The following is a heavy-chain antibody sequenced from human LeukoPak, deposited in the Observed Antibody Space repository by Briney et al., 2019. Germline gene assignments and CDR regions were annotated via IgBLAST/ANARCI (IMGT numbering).Heavy chain of an antibody. J-gene: IGHJ4*02. Sequence: SETLSLTCTVSGGSITSYYWGWIRQPPGKGLGWIGGIYSSGSTDYSPSLNTRVMISLDTSKNQFSLRLSSVTAADTAVYYCARGRSGVIVDYWGQGNLVTVSS. CDR1: GGSITSYY. CDR3: ARGRSGVIVDY. V-gene: IGHV4-59*01. D-gene: IGHD3-16*02. CDR2: IYSSGST.